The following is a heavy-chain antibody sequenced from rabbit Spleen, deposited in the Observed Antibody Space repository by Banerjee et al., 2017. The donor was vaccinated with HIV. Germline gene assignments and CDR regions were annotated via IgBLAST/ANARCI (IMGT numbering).Heavy chain of an antibody. J-gene: IGHJ4*01. CDR1: GFSFSSTYW. CDR2: IDPGSSGNT. V-gene: IGHV1S45*01. D-gene: IGHD8-1*01. Sequence: QEQLEESGGDLVKPEGSLTLTCTASGFSFSSTYWICWVRQAPGKGLEWIACIDPGSSGNTYYASWAKGRFTISKTSSTTVTLQMTSLTAADTATYFCARDIGGSSVIYFKLWGPGTLVTVS. CDR3: ARDIGGSSVIYFKL.